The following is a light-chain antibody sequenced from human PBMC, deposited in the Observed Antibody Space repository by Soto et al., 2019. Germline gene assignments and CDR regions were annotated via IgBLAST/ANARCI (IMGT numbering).Light chain of an antibody. CDR3: QQYGSSPT. V-gene: IGKV3-20*01. Sequence: EMAMTQSPATLSVSPGERSTLSCRASQSVSNFLAWYQQKPGRAPRLLIYGASNRATGIPDRFSGSGSGTDFTLTISRLEPEDFAVYYCQQYGSSPTFGQGTRLEIK. CDR2: GAS. CDR1: QSVSNF. J-gene: IGKJ5*01.